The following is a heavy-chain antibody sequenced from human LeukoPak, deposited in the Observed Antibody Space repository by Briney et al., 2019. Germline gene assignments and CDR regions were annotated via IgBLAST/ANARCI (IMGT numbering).Heavy chain of an antibody. D-gene: IGHD6-19*01. CDR2: LDPSGTT. V-gene: IGHV4-4*07. J-gene: IGHJ4*02. CDR1: DDSISNYY. Sequence: SETLSLTCTVSDDSISNYYWSWMRQPAGKGLEWIGRLDPSGTTNYSPSLKSRVTISVDTSKNQFSLKLSSVTAADTAVYYCATWGAIVAGNDYWGQGTLVTVSS. CDR3: ATWGAIVAGNDY.